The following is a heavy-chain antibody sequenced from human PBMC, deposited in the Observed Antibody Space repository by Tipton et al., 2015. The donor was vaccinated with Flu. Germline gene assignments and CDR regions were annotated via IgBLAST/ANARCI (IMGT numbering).Heavy chain of an antibody. CDR2: ILSKTDGGTT. D-gene: IGHD3-9*01. V-gene: IGHV3-15*01. J-gene: IGHJ4*02. Sequence: LRLSCTASGFTFHDAWMSWVRQAPGKGLEWVGRILSKTDGGTTDYAAPVKGRFTISRDDSKNTVYLQMNSLKTDDTAMYYCISDVGVLRYAGWGQGTLVTVSS. CDR3: ISDVGVLRYAG. CDR1: GFTFHDAW.